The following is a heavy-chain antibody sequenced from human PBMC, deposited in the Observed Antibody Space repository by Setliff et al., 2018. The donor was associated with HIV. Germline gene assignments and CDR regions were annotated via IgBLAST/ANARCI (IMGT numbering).Heavy chain of an antibody. CDR3: ASGKGVGGVVITDGLDV. J-gene: IGHJ6*04. V-gene: IGHV1-8*02. Sequence: ASVKVSCKASGHTFSNSDIHWVRRATGQGLEWIGWMNPNSGVTGYALKFHDRVTMTGDTSISTAYLELRSLTSEDTAVYYCASGKGVGGVVITDGLDVWGKGTTVTVSS. CDR1: GHTFSNSD. CDR2: MNPNSGVT. D-gene: IGHD3-10*01.